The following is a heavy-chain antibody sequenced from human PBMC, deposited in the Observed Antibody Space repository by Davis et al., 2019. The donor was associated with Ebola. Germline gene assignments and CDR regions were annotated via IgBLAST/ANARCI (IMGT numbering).Heavy chain of an antibody. CDR1: GGSFSGYY. D-gene: IGHD6-13*01. Sequence: MPSETLSLTCAVYGGSFSGYYWSWIRQPPGKGLEWIGEINHSGSTNYNPSLKSRVTISVDKSKNQFSLKLSSVTAADTAVYYCASFGVAAAGKGLIYYYYGMDVWGKGTTVTVSS. J-gene: IGHJ6*04. V-gene: IGHV4-34*01. CDR2: INHSGST. CDR3: ASFGVAAAGKGLIYYYYGMDV.